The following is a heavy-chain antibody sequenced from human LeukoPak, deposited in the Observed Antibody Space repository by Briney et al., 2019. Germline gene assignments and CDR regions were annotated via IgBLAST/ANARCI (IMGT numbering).Heavy chain of an antibody. CDR2: IIPIFGTA. J-gene: IGHJ4*02. CDR1: GGTFSSYA. Sequence: SVKVSCKASGGTFSSYAISWVRQAPGQGLEWMGGIIPIFGTANYAQKFQGRATITTDESTSTAYMELSSLRSEDTAVYYCARDLDGGSYGAFNFWGQGTLVTVSS. D-gene: IGHD2-15*01. CDR3: ARDLDGGSYGAFNF. V-gene: IGHV1-69*05.